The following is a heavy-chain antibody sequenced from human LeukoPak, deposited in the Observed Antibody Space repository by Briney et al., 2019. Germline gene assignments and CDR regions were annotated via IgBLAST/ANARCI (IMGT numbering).Heavy chain of an antibody. V-gene: IGHV4-4*07. J-gene: IGHJ4*02. Sequence: SETLSLTCTVSGGSISSFYWSWIRQPAGKGLEWIGRIYTSGSTNYNPSLKSRVTISVDKSKNQFSLKLSSVTAADTAVYYCARDLGTSNYGYWGQGTLVTVSS. CDR2: IYTSGST. CDR1: GGSISSFY. D-gene: IGHD4-11*01. CDR3: ARDLGTSNYGY.